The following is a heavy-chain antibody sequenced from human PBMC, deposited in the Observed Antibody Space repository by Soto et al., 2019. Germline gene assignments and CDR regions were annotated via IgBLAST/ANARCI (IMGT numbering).Heavy chain of an antibody. CDR3: ARELGLGGSCYDY. CDR1: GYTFTSYG. D-gene: IGHD2-15*01. CDR2: ISAYNGNT. Sequence: ASVKVSCKASGYTFTSYGISWVRQAPGQGLEWMGWISAYNGNTNYAQKLQGRVTMTTDRSTSTAYMERRSLGSDDTAVYYCARELGLGGSCYDYWGQGTLVTVSS. V-gene: IGHV1-18*01. J-gene: IGHJ4*02.